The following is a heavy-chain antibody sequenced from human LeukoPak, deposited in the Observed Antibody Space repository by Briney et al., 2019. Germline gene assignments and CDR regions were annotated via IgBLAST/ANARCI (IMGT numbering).Heavy chain of an antibody. CDR2: IKQDGSEK. J-gene: IGHJ6*02. D-gene: IGHD3-3*01. V-gene: IGHV3-7*01. CDR3: ARDRYYDFWSGYLGDYYYGMDV. CDR1: GFTLSTYW. Sequence: GGSLRLSCSASGFTLSTYWMSWVRQAPGKGLEWVANIKQDGSEKYYVDSVKGRFTISRDNAKNSLYLQMNSLRDEDTAVYYCARDRYYDFWSGYLGDYYYGMDVWGQGTTVTVSS.